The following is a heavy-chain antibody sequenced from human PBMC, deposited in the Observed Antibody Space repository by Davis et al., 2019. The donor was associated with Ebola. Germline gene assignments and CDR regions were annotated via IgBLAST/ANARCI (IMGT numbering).Heavy chain of an antibody. CDR2: IKQDGSEK. V-gene: IGHV3-7*03. D-gene: IGHD4-17*01. J-gene: IGHJ6*02. Sequence: GESLKISCAASGFTFSSYWMSWVRQAPGKGLEWVANIKQDGSEKYYVDSVKGRFTISRDNAKNSLYLQMNSLRAEDTAVYYCARVYGDFVFLGMDVWGQGTTVTVSS. CDR3: ARVYGDFVFLGMDV. CDR1: GFTFSSYW.